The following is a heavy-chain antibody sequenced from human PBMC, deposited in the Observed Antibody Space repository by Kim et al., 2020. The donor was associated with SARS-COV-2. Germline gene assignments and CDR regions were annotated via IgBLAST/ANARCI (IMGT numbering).Heavy chain of an antibody. CDR1: GITFRNYG. J-gene: IGHJ5*02. CDR2: ISYDGSNK. D-gene: IGHD1-1*01. CDR3: KLEQLVPFNFGDWFDP. V-gene: IGHV3-30*03. Sequence: GGSLRLSCSASGITFRNYGMNWVRQAPGKGLEWVAVISYDGSNKYYPDSVKGRFTISRDNAKNTLYLQMNSLRPEDTAVYYCKLEQLVPFNFGDWFDPWGQGTLGTVSS.